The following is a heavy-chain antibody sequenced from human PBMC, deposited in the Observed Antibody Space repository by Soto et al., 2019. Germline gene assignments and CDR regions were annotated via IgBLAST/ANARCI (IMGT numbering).Heavy chain of an antibody. CDR3: ARERREEIHSGYVIDC. V-gene: IGHV4-4*07. D-gene: IGHD5-12*01. Sequence: QVQLQESGPGLVKPSETLSLTCTVSGGSVTNYYWSWIRQPAGKGLEWIGRIYTSGITDYNPSLNSRVIISIDTSRNQFSLRLTSVTAADTAVYYCARERREEIHSGYVIDCWGQGTLVTVSS. CDR2: IYTSGIT. CDR1: GGSVTNYY. J-gene: IGHJ4*02.